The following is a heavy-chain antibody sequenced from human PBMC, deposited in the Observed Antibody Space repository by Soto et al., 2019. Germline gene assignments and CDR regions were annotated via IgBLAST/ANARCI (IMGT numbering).Heavy chain of an antibody. Sequence: EVQLVESGGGLVQPGRSLRLSCAASGFTFDDYAMHWVRQAPGKGLEWVSGISWNSGSIGYADSVKGRFTISRDNSNNSLYLQMNSLRAEDKALYYCAILTTVTTFQDAFDIWGQGTMVTVSS. CDR1: GFTFDDYA. D-gene: IGHD4-17*01. V-gene: IGHV3-9*01. CDR3: AILTTVTTFQDAFDI. CDR2: ISWNSGSI. J-gene: IGHJ3*02.